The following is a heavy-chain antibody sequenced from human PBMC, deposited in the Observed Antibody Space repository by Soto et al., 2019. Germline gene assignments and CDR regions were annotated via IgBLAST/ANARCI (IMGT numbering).Heavy chain of an antibody. Sequence: SPTLSLTCAISGDSVSRNSAAWNWIRQSPSRGLEWLGRTYYRSKWYNDYAVSVKSRITINPDTSKNQFSLQLNSVTPEDTAVYYCARGKKEQLGYYYGMDVWGQGTTGTVSS. CDR2: TYYRSKWYN. D-gene: IGHD6-13*01. CDR1: GDSVSRNSAA. CDR3: ARGKKEQLGYYYGMDV. J-gene: IGHJ6*02. V-gene: IGHV6-1*01.